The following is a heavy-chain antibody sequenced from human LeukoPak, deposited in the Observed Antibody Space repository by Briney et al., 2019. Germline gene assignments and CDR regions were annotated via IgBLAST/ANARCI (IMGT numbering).Heavy chain of an antibody. V-gene: IGHV3-49*03. CDR3: ARVRGYSSSWYPPQH. Sequence: GGSLRLSCTASGFTFGDYAMSWFRQAPGKGLEWVGFIRSKAYGGTTEYAASVKGRFTISRDDSKSIAYLQMNSLKTEDTAVYYCARVRGYSSSWYPPQHWGQGTLVTVSS. CDR1: GFTFGDYA. D-gene: IGHD6-13*01. CDR2: IRSKAYGGTT. J-gene: IGHJ1*01.